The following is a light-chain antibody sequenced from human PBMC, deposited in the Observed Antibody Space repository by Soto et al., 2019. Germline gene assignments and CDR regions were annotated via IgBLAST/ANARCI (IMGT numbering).Light chain of an antibody. J-gene: IGKJ5*01. Sequence: EIVLTQSPATLSLSPGETATLSCRASQSVSSYLAWYQQRPGQAPRLLIYDASNRATGIPARFSGSGSGTDFTLTISSLEPGDFAVYYCQRRKNWPLTFGQGTRLEIK. CDR1: QSVSSY. CDR3: QRRKNWPLT. V-gene: IGKV3-11*01. CDR2: DAS.